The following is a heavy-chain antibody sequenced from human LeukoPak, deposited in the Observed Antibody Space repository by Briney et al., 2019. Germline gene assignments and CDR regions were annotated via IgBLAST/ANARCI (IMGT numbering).Heavy chain of an antibody. J-gene: IGHJ6*03. CDR3: ARTTEGGYTYNYFYYYYMDV. CDR1: GGSISSYY. D-gene: IGHD5-18*01. V-gene: IGHV4-59*01. CDR2: IYYSGST. Sequence: SETLSLTCTGSGGSISSYYWSWIRQPPGKGLVWIGYIYYSGSTNYNTSLKSRISISVDTSKNQFSLKLSSVTAADTAVYYCARTTEGGYTYNYFYYYYMDVWGKGTTVTISS.